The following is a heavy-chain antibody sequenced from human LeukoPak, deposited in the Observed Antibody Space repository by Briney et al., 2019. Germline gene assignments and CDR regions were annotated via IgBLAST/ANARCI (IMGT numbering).Heavy chain of an antibody. Sequence: GESLKISCKGSGYSFTSYWIGWARQMPGKGLEWMGIINPGDSDFRYSPSFQGQVTISADKSINTAYLQWSTVKASDTAVYYCARHRFVGSSSCPGYWGQGTLVTVSS. CDR3: ARHRFVGSSSCPGY. J-gene: IGHJ4*02. CDR1: GYSFTSYW. CDR2: INPGDSDF. D-gene: IGHD6-13*01. V-gene: IGHV5-51*01.